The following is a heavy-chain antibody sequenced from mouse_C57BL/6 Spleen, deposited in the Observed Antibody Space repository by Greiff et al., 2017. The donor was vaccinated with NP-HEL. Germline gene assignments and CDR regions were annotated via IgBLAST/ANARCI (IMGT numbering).Heavy chain of an antibody. CDR2: INPNNGGT. CDR3: ATEGAAQASAWFAY. D-gene: IGHD3-2*02. J-gene: IGHJ3*01. Sequence: VQLKESGPELVKPGASVKMSCKASGYTFTDYNMHWVKQSHGKSLEWIGYINPNNGGTSYNQKFKGKATLTVNKSSSTAYMELRSLTSEDSAVYYCATEGAAQASAWFAYWGQGTLVTVSA. CDR1: GYTFTDYN. V-gene: IGHV1-22*01.